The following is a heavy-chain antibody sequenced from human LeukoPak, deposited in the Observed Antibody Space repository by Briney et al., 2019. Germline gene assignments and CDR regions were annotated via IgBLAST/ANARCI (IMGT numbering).Heavy chain of an antibody. J-gene: IGHJ6*02. CDR3: ARESGAVTAYYYYYGMDV. V-gene: IGHV3-23*01. CDR2: ISGSGDAT. CDR1: GFTFTNHA. D-gene: IGHD2-21*02. Sequence: PGGSLRLSCAASGFTFTNHAMSWVRQAPGKGLEWVSAISGSGDATKYADSVKGQFTISRDNSKNTLYLQMNSLRAEDTAVYYCARESGAVTAYYYYYGMDVWGQGTTVTVSS.